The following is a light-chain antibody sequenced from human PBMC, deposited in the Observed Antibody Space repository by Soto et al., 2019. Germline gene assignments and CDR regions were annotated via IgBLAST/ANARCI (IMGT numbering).Light chain of an antibody. V-gene: IGKV3-11*01. J-gene: IGKJ5*01. Sequence: VLTQSPATLSLSPGERATLSCRASQSIHTSLAWYQQKSGKPPRLVIYDSTLRANGVPDRFGGSRSGTGFTLTINSLEPEDFAVYYCQQRNVWPPITFGQGTRLEIK. CDR2: DST. CDR1: QSIHTS. CDR3: QQRNVWPPIT.